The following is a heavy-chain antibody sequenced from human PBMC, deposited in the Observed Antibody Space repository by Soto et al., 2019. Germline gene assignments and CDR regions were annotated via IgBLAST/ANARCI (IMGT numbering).Heavy chain of an antibody. CDR3: ARDKGSSTVVTGISQEGYFDS. D-gene: IGHD6-19*01. J-gene: IGHJ4*02. V-gene: IGHV3-33*01. CDR2: IWYDGSNA. CDR1: GFTFSIFG. Sequence: QVQLVESGGGVVQPGRSLRLSCAASGFTFSIFGMHWVRQAPGKGLEWAAIIWYDGSNAYYTDSVTGRFTISRDNSKNTVYLQMNSIRAEDTAVYYCARDKGSSTVVTGISQEGYFDSWGQGTLVTVSS.